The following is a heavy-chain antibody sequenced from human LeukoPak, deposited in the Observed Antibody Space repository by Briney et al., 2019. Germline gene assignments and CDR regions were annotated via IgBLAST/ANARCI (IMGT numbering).Heavy chain of an antibody. V-gene: IGHV4-34*01. CDR1: GGSFSAYY. J-gene: IGHJ4*02. CDR2: INHSGST. Sequence: SETLSLTCAVYGGSFSAYYWSWIRQPPGKGLEWIGEINHSGSTNYNPSLKSRVTISVDTSKNQFSLKLSSVTAADTAVYYCARAKGYSSGWYRGYYFDYWGQGTLVTVSS. CDR3: ARAKGYSSGWYRGYYFDY. D-gene: IGHD6-19*01.